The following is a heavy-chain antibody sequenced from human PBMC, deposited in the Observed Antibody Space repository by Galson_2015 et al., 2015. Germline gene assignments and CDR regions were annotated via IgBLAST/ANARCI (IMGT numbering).Heavy chain of an antibody. CDR2: ISYDGSNK. Sequence: SLRLSCAASGFTFSSYAMHWVRQAPGKGLEWVAVISYDGSNKYYADSVKGRFTISRDNSKNTLYLQMNSLRAEDTAVYYCAREGIHDFLGGGGGAFDIWGQGTMVTVSP. D-gene: IGHD3-3*01. CDR1: GFTFSSYA. CDR3: AREGIHDFLGGGGGAFDI. J-gene: IGHJ3*02. V-gene: IGHV3-30-3*01.